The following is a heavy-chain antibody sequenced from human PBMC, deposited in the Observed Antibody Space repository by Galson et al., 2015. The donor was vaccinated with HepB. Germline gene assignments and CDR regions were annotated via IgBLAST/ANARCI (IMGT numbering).Heavy chain of an antibody. D-gene: IGHD3-10*01. Sequence: SVKVSCKASGDTFSSFAFNWVRQAPGQGLEWLGGINPIFGTADYAQKFQGRVTITADESTSTTYMELGSLKSEETAVYYCAFNNASGSHYNPAFEFWGQGTLVTVSS. CDR2: INPIFGTA. V-gene: IGHV1-69*13. CDR3: AFNNASGSHYNPAFEF. J-gene: IGHJ4*02. CDR1: GDTFSSFA.